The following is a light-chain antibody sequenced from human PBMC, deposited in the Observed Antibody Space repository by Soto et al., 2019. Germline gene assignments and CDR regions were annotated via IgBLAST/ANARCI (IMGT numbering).Light chain of an antibody. CDR3: QQPNNYPWT. J-gene: IGKJ1*01. CDR2: EAA. CDR1: QYIHNY. V-gene: IGKV1-5*03. Sequence: DIQMTQSPSTLSASVGDRVTITCRASQYIHNYLAWYQQKPGEAPKLLIYEAANLESGVPSRFNARGTGTEVIFTCTSRQPDDCTTNYCQQPNNYPWTFGQGTRVEI.